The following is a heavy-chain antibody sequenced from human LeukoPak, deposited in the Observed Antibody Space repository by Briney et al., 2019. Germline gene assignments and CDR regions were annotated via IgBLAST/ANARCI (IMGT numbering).Heavy chain of an antibody. Sequence: GGSLRLSCAASGFTFSSYAMHWVRQAPGKGLEWVAVISYDGSNKYYADSVKGRFTISRDNSKNTLYLQMNSLRADDTAFYFCVKEGVEYSYSYGDYWGQGTLVTVSS. CDR2: ISYDGSNK. V-gene: IGHV3-30*04. D-gene: IGHD3-16*01. CDR1: GFTFSSYA. J-gene: IGHJ4*02. CDR3: VKEGVEYSYSYGDY.